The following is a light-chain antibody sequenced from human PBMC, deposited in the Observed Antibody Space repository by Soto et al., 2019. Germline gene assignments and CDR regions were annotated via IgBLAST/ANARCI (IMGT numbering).Light chain of an antibody. CDR1: QSVHTF. J-gene: IGKJ5*01. CDR3: HQRSNWPPDT. V-gene: IGKV3-11*01. CDR2: GAS. Sequence: EIVLTQSPDTLSLSPGEGASLSCRASQSVHTFVAWYQQKPGQAPRLLIYGASTRATGVPARFSGSGSGTDFTLTISSLEPEDFAVYYCHQRSNWPPDTFGHGTRLEI.